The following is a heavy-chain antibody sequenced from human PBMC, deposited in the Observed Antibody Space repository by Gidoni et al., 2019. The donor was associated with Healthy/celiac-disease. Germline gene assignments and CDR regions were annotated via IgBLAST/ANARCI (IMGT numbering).Heavy chain of an antibody. Sequence: EVQLVESGGGLVKPGGSLRLSCAASGFTFSSYSMNWVRQAPGKGLEWVSSISSSSSYIYYADSVKGRFTISRDNAKNSLYLQMNSLRAEDTAVYYCARVRGSTKWGDYVESGGVNVEIDYWGQGTLVTVSS. CDR1: GFTFSSYS. D-gene: IGHD4-17*01. J-gene: IGHJ4*02. CDR3: ARVRGSTKWGDYVESGGVNVEIDY. V-gene: IGHV3-21*01. CDR2: ISSSSSYI.